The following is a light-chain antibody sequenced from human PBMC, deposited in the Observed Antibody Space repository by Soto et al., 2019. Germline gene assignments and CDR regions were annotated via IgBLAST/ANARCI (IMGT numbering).Light chain of an antibody. V-gene: IGKV1-5*01. Sequence: DIQMTQSPSTLSASVGERVTISCRANQSITDLLAWYQQKPGKAPKLLIYDASTLESGVPSRFRGSGSGTEFTLTISSLQPDDFATYYCQHYTTYSWTFGQGTKVDIK. CDR3: QHYTTYSWT. J-gene: IGKJ1*01. CDR2: DAS. CDR1: QSITDL.